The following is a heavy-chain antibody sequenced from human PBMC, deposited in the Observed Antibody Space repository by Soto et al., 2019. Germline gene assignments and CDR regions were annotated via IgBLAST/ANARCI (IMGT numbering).Heavy chain of an antibody. CDR2: IYSGGST. J-gene: IGHJ3*02. D-gene: IGHD3-22*01. Sequence: EVPLVESGGGLVQPGGSLRLSCAASGFTVSSNYMSWVRQAPGKGLEWVSVIYSGGSTYYADSVKGRFTISRDNSKNTLYLQMNSLRAEDTAVYYCARTLYYYDSSGYPDAFDIWGQGTMVTVSS. CDR3: ARTLYYYDSSGYPDAFDI. CDR1: GFTVSSNY. V-gene: IGHV3-66*01.